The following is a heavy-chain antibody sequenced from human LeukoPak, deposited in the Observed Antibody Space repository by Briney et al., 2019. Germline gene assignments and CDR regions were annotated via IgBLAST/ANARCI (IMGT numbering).Heavy chain of an antibody. CDR3: ARDRYCSSTSCPSRRFDY. D-gene: IGHD2-2*01. V-gene: IGHV3-33*01. J-gene: IGHJ4*02. CDR1: GFTFSSYG. Sequence: PGGSLRLSCAASGFTFSSYGMHWVRQAPGKGLEWVAVIWYDGSNKYYADSVKGRFTISRDNSKNTLYLQMNSLRAEDTAVYYCARDRYCSSTSCPSRRFDYWGQGTLVTVSS. CDR2: IWYDGSNK.